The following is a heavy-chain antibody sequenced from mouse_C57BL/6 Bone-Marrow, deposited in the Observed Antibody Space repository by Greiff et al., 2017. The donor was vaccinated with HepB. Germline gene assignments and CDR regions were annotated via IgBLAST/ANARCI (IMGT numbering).Heavy chain of an antibody. CDR3: ARVDYGYAMDY. Sequence: EVMLVESGGGLVKPGGSLKLSCAASGFTFSSYAMSWVRQTPEKRLEWVATISDGGSYTYYPDNVKGRFTISRDNAKNNLYLQMSHLKSEDTAMYYCARVDYGYAMDYWGQGTSVTVSS. J-gene: IGHJ4*01. D-gene: IGHD2-4*01. CDR1: GFTFSSYA. CDR2: ISDGGSYT. V-gene: IGHV5-4*03.